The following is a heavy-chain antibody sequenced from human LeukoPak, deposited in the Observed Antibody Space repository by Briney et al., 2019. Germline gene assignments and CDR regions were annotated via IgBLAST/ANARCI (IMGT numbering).Heavy chain of an antibody. CDR3: AKARGSYPNHDAFDI. Sequence: GRSLRLSCAASGFTFDDYAMHWVRQAPGKGLEWVSGISWNSGSIGYADSVKGRFTISRDNAKNSLYLQMNSLRAEDMALYYCAKARGSYPNHDAFDIWGQGTMVTVSS. D-gene: IGHD1-26*01. V-gene: IGHV3-9*03. CDR2: ISWNSGSI. CDR1: GFTFDDYA. J-gene: IGHJ3*02.